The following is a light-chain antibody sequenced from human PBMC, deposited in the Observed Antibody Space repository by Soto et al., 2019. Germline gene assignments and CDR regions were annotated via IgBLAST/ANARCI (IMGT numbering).Light chain of an antibody. Sequence: DIVMTQSPDSLAVSLGERATINCKSRQSVLYSSNNKNNLAWYQQKPGQPPKLLIYWASTRESGVPDRFSGSGSGTDFTLTISSLQAEDVAVYYCQQYYSTPQLTFGGGTKVEIK. CDR2: WAS. CDR1: QSVLYSSNNKNN. CDR3: QQYYSTPQLT. J-gene: IGKJ4*01. V-gene: IGKV4-1*01.